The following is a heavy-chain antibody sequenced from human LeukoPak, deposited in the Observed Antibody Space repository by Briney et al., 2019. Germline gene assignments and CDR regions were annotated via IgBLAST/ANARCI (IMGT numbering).Heavy chain of an antibody. Sequence: EGSLRLSCAASGFTFSNYWMHWVRQAPGKGLEWVSRINTDGRTTDYADSVKGRFTISRDNAKNTVYLQMNSLRAEDTAVYYCVRLLDLDYWGQGTLVTVSS. V-gene: IGHV3-74*01. CDR3: VRLLDLDY. J-gene: IGHJ4*02. D-gene: IGHD3-3*01. CDR1: GFTFSNYW. CDR2: INTDGRTT.